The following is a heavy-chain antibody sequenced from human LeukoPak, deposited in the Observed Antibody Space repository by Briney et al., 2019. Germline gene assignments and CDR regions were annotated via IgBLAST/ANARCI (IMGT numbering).Heavy chain of an antibody. V-gene: IGHV3-7*01. CDR2: IKEDGREK. D-gene: IGHD2-21*02. CDR3: ARGVTGIRL. Sequence: GGSLRLSCEASGFTFSTYWMTWVRQAPGKGLEWVANIKEDGREKNYVGSVKGRFTISRDNAKNSLYLQMNSPRVEDTGVYYCARGVTGIRLWGRGTLVTVSS. CDR1: GFTFSTYW. J-gene: IGHJ4*02.